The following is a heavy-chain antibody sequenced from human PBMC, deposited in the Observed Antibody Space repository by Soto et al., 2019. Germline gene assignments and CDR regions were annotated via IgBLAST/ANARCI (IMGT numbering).Heavy chain of an antibody. CDR1: YW. V-gene: IGHV5-51*01. J-gene: IGHJ4*02. Sequence: YWSWIRQPPGKGLEWMGIIYPGDSDTRYSPSFQGQVTISADKSISTAYLQWSSLKASDTAMYYCARRDYGDYIAYYFDYWGQGTLVTVSS. D-gene: IGHD4-17*01. CDR2: IYPGDSDT. CDR3: ARRDYGDYIAYYFDY.